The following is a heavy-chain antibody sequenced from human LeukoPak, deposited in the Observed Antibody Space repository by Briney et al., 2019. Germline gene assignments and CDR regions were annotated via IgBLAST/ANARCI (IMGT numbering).Heavy chain of an antibody. CDR3: ARETAGYCSGGSC. J-gene: IGHJ4*02. D-gene: IGHD2-15*01. CDR1: VYTFTSYD. CDR2: MNPNSGNT. V-gene: IGHV1-8*01. Sequence: ASVKVSCKASVYTFTSYDINWVRQATGQGPEWMGWMNPNSGNTGYAQKFQGRVTMTRNTSISTAYMELSSLRSEDTAVYYCARETAGYCSGGSCWGQGTLVTVSS.